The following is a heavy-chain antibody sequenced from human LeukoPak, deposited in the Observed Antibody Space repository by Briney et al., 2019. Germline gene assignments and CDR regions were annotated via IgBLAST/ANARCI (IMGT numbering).Heavy chain of an antibody. CDR1: GGSISSSSYY. Sequence: SETLSLTCTVSGGSISSSSYYWGWIRQPPGKGLEWIGSIYYSGSTYYNPSLKSRVTISVDTSKNQFSLKLSSVTAADTAVYYCARDLGELYFDYWGQGTLVTVSS. V-gene: IGHV4-39*07. J-gene: IGHJ4*02. D-gene: IGHD3-16*01. CDR3: ARDLGELYFDY. CDR2: IYYSGST.